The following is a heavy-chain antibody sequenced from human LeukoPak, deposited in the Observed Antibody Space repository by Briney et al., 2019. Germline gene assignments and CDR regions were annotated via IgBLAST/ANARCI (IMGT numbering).Heavy chain of an antibody. J-gene: IGHJ4*02. Sequence: PGRSLRLSCTASGFTYGDYAMSWVRQAPGKGLEWVGFIRSKAYGGTTEYAASVKGRFTISRDDSKSIAYLQMNSLKTEDTAVYYCTAEPGVNDYWGQGTLVTVSS. D-gene: IGHD1-14*01. CDR3: TAEPGVNDY. V-gene: IGHV3-49*04. CDR2: IRSKAYGGTT. CDR1: GFTYGDYA.